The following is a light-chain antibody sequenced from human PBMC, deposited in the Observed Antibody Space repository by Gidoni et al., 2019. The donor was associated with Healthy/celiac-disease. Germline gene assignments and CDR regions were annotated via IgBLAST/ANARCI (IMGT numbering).Light chain of an antibody. V-gene: IGKV3-15*01. Sequence: EIVMTQSPATLSVPPGERATLSCRASPSVSNNLAWYQQKPGQAPRLLIYGASTRATGIPARFSGRGSGTEFTLTISSMQSEDFAVYYCQQYNNWPPYTFGQGTKLEIK. CDR2: GAS. CDR1: PSVSNN. J-gene: IGKJ2*01. CDR3: QQYNNWPPYT.